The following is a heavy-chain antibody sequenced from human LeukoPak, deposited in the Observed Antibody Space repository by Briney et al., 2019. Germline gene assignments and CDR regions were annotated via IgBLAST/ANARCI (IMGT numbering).Heavy chain of an antibody. J-gene: IGHJ4*02. CDR2: ISAYNGNT. Sequence: ASVKVSCKASGYTLTSYGISWVRQAPGQGPEWMGWISAYNGNTNYAQKLQGRVTMATDTSTSTAYMELRSLRSDDTAVYYCARDSSSWPAYYFDYWGQGTLVTVSS. CDR1: GYTLTSYG. V-gene: IGHV1-18*01. D-gene: IGHD6-13*01. CDR3: ARDSSSWPAYYFDY.